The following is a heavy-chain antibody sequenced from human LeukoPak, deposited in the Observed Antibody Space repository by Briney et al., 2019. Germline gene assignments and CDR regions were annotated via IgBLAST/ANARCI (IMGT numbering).Heavy chain of an antibody. V-gene: IGHV3-30*04. J-gene: IGHJ4*02. CDR2: ISYDGSNK. D-gene: IGHD1-26*01. CDR1: GFTFSTYA. Sequence: PGGSLRLSCAASGFTFSTYAMHWVRQAPGKGLEWVAVISYDGSNKYYADSVKGRFTISRDNSKNTLYLQMNGLRAEDTAVYYCAKDKEVWAAGHYYFDYWGQGTLVTVSS. CDR3: AKDKEVWAAGHYYFDY.